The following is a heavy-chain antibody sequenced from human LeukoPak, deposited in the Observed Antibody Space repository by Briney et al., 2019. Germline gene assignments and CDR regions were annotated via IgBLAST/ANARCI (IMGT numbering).Heavy chain of an antibody. J-gene: IGHJ4*02. V-gene: IGHV3-23*01. CDR3: AKSDTLGN. CDR1: GFTLSSYA. CDR2: ISGGGGMT. D-gene: IGHD5-18*01. Sequence: PGGSLRLSCVASGFTLSSYAMSWVRQAPGKGLEWVSGISGGGGMTYSADSVKGRFTISRDDSKNTLYLQMNSLRADDTAVYYCAKSDTLGNWGQGTLVTVST.